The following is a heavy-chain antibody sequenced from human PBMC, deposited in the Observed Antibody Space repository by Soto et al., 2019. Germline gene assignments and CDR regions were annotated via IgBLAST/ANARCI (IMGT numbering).Heavy chain of an antibody. J-gene: IGHJ4*02. V-gene: IGHV4-30-4*01. CDR2: IYYSGST. CDR3: ARAEYSYGIDY. CDR1: GGAIISGDYY. D-gene: IGHD5-18*01. Sequence: SETLSLTCTVSGGAIISGDYYLICIRQPPWKGLEWIGYIYYSGSTYYNPSLKSRVTISVDTSKNQFSLKLSSVTAADTAVYYCARAEYSYGIDYWGQGTLVTVSS.